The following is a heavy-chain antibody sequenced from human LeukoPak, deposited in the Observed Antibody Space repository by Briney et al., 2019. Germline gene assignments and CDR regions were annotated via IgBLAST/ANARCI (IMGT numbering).Heavy chain of an antibody. Sequence: PGGSLRLSCAASGFTFSSYGMHWVRQAPGKGLEWVAFIRYDVSNKYYADSVKGRFTISRDNSKNTLYLQMNSLRAEDTAVYYCARGGSYLSAFDIWGQGTMVTVSS. CDR1: GFTFSSYG. CDR2: IRYDVSNK. CDR3: ARGGSYLSAFDI. D-gene: IGHD1-26*01. J-gene: IGHJ3*02. V-gene: IGHV3-30*02.